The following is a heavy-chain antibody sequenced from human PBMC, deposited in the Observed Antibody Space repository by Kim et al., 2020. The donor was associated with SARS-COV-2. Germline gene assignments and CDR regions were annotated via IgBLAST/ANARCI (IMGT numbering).Heavy chain of an antibody. D-gene: IGHD6-6*01. Sequence: GGSLRLSCAASGFTFSSYGMHWVRQAPGKGLEWVAVISYDGSNKYYADSVKGRFTISRDNSKNTLYLQMNSLRAEDTAVYYCAKDDLSRVAARFKRIGYYGMDVWGQGTTVTVSS. CDR2: ISYDGSNK. CDR3: AKDDLSRVAARFKRIGYYGMDV. V-gene: IGHV3-30*18. CDR1: GFTFSSYG. J-gene: IGHJ6*02.